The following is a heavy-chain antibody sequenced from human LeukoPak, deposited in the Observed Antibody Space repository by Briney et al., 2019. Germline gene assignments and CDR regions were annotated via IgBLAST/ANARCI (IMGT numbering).Heavy chain of an antibody. V-gene: IGHV4-39*07. D-gene: IGHD3-10*01. CDR3: ARGGSAVRGVPYFDY. Sequence: SETLSLTCTVSGGSISSSSYYWGWIRQPPGKGLEWIGSIHYSGSTYYNPSLKSRVTISVDTSKNQFSLKLSSVTAADTAVYYCARGGSAVRGVPYFDYWGQGTLVTVSS. J-gene: IGHJ4*02. CDR1: GGSISSSSYY. CDR2: IHYSGST.